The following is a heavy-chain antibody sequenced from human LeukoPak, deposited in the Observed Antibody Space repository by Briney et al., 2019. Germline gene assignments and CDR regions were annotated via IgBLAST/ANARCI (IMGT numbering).Heavy chain of an antibody. Sequence: ASVKVSCKASGYTFTGYYMHWVRQAPGQGLEWMGWINPNSGGTIYAQKFQGRVTMTRDTSISAVYMELTSLRSDGTAIYYCAREGRILLSTSPYYYYYMDVWGKGTTVTVSS. CDR2: INPNSGGT. CDR3: AREGRILLSTSPYYYYYMDV. CDR1: GYTFTGYY. J-gene: IGHJ6*03. D-gene: IGHD2-15*01. V-gene: IGHV1-2*02.